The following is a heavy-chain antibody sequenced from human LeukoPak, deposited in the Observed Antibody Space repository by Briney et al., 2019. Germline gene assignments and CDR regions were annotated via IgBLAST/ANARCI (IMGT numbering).Heavy chain of an antibody. CDR3: ARDERGYYYSGAFFGAIDY. D-gene: IGHD3-22*01. J-gene: IGHJ4*02. Sequence: PGGSLRLSCAASGFTFNRYAMHWVRQAPGKGLEWAAVIWYDGSNKYYADSVRGRFTMSRDNSKNTLYLQMSGLRAEDTAVYYCARDERGYYYSGAFFGAIDYWGQGTLVTVSS. V-gene: IGHV3-33*01. CDR2: IWYDGSNK. CDR1: GFTFNRYA.